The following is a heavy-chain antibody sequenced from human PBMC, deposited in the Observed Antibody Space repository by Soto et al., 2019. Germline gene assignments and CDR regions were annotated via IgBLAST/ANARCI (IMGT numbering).Heavy chain of an antibody. V-gene: IGHV3-30-3*01. CDR2: ISYDGSNK. J-gene: IGHJ4*02. Sequence: GGSLGLSCAASGFTFSSYAMHWVRQAPGKGLEWVAVISYDGSNKYYADSVKGRFTISRDNSKNTLYLQMNSLRAEDTAVYYCARATGDYWGQGTLVTVSS. CDR1: GFTFSSYA. CDR3: ARATGDY.